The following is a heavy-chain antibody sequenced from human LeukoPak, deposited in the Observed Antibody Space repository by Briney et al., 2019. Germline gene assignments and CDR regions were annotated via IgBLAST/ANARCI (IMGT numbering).Heavy chain of an antibody. CDR3: ARGTWTALRGAFDI. Sequence: EPSQTLSLTCTVSGGSISSGGYYWSWIRQHPGKGLEWIGYIYYSGSTYYNPSLKSRVTISVDTSKNQFSLKLSSVTAADTAVYYCARGTWTALRGAFDIWGQGTMVTVSS. J-gene: IGHJ3*02. CDR2: IYYSGST. D-gene: IGHD1-1*01. V-gene: IGHV4-31*03. CDR1: GGSISSGGYY.